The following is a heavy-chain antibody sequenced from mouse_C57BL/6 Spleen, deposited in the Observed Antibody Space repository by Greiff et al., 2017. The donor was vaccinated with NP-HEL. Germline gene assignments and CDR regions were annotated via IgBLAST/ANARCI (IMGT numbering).Heavy chain of an antibody. J-gene: IGHJ2*01. D-gene: IGHD2-3*01. CDR1: GYTFTSYW. Sequence: VQLQQPGAELVKPGASVKLSCKASGYTFTSYWMHWVKQRPGQGLEWIGMIHPNSGSTNYNEKFKSKATLTVDKSSSTAYMQLSSLTSEDSAVYYCAREGSYDGYYVYFDYWGQGTTLTVSS. CDR2: IHPNSGST. V-gene: IGHV1-64*01. CDR3: AREGSYDGYYVYFDY.